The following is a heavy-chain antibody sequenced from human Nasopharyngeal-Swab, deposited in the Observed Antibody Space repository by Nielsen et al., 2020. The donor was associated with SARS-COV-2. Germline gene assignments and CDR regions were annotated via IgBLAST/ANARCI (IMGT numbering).Heavy chain of an antibody. CDR2: IYPGDSSI. Sequence: GESLKISCKASGYSFTNYWIGWVRQMPGTGLEWMGFIYPGDSSIRYIPSFQGQVTISVDKSISTTYLQWSNLKASDAATYYCARRGDCNGNPCYSDYWGQGTLVTVSS. V-gene: IGHV5-51*01. CDR3: ARRGDCNGNPCYSDY. D-gene: IGHD2-21*02. J-gene: IGHJ4*02. CDR1: GYSFTNYW.